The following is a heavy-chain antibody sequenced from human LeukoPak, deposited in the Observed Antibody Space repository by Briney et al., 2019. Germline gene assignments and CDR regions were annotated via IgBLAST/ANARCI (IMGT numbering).Heavy chain of an antibody. CDR1: GSTFSSYA. V-gene: IGHV3-23*01. Sequence: GGSLRLSCAASGSTFSSYAMSWVRQAPGKGLEWVSAISGSGGSSYYADSVKGRFTISRDNSKNTLYLQMNSLRAEDTAVYYCAKDEGPKKRGFDYWGQGTLVTVSS. CDR3: AKDEGPKKRGFDY. J-gene: IGHJ4*02. CDR2: ISGSGGSS.